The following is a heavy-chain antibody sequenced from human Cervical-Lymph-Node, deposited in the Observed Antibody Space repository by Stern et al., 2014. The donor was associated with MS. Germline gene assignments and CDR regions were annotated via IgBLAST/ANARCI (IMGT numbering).Heavy chain of an antibody. D-gene: IGHD5-18*01. CDR1: GFTVSSSY. CDR3: ARVGRGYISGYSFDY. CDR2: IHNGGAT. J-gene: IGHJ4*02. V-gene: IGHV3-53*01. Sequence: EVQLVESGGGLIQPGGSLRLSCAASGFTVSSSYMSWVRQAPGKGLEWVSAIHNGGATYYADSVKCRFTISRDNSKNTLYFQMSSLRAEDTAVYYCARVGRGYISGYSFDYWAQGTLVTVSS.